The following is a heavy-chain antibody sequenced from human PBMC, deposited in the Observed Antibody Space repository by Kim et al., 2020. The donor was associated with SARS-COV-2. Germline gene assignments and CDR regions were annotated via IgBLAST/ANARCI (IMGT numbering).Heavy chain of an antibody. V-gene: IGHV4-39*07. CDR3: ACNVGSTPDYYFDY. D-gene: IGHD1-26*01. Sequence: TPALKRRVTISGDTSKNQFSLNMRSVTAADTAVYYCACNVGSTPDYYFDYWGRGALVTVSS. J-gene: IGHJ4*02.